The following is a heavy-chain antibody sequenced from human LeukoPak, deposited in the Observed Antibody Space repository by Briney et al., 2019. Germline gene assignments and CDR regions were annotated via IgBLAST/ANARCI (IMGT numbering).Heavy chain of an antibody. V-gene: IGHV4-34*01. CDR1: GGSFSGYY. D-gene: IGHD3-16*02. CDR2: INHSGST. Sequence: PSETLSLTCAVYGGSFSGYYWSWIRQPPGKGLEWIGEINHSGSTNYNPSLKSRVTISVDTSKNQFSLRLSFVTAADTAVYYCARDGGRYNAFDIWGQGTMVTVSS. CDR3: ARDGGRYNAFDI. J-gene: IGHJ3*02.